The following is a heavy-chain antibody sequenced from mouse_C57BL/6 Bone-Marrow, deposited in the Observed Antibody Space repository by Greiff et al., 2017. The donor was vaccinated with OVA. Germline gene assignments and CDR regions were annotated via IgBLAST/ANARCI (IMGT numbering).Heavy chain of an antibody. J-gene: IGHJ2*01. D-gene: IGHD1-1*01. CDR3: ARDSLYGSSYGY. CDR1: GYTFTSYW. Sequence: QVQLQQPGAELVMPGASVKLSCKAPGYTFTSYWMHWVKQRPGQGLEWIGEIDPSDSYTNYNQKFKGKSTLTVDKSSSTAYMQLSSLTSEDSAVYYCARDSLYGSSYGYWGQGTTLTVSS. CDR2: IDPSDSYT. V-gene: IGHV1-69*01.